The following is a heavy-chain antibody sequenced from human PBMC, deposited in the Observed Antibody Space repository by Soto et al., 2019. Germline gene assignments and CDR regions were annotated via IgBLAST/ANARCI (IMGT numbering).Heavy chain of an antibody. V-gene: IGHV3-30-3*01. Sequence: ESGGGVVQPGRSLRLSCAASGFTFSSYAMHWVRQAPGKGLEWVAVISYDGSNKYYADSVKGRFTISRDNSKNTLYLQMNSLRAEDTAVYYCASLRRGSFDYWGQGTLVTVSS. CDR3: ASLRRGSFDY. J-gene: IGHJ4*02. D-gene: IGHD3-16*01. CDR2: ISYDGSNK. CDR1: GFTFSSYA.